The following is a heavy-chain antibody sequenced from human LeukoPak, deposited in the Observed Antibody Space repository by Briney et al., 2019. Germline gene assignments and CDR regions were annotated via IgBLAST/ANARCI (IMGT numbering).Heavy chain of an antibody. D-gene: IGHD2-15*01. CDR3: ARDPIDIVVVVVGFDP. CDR1: GFTVSSNY. Sequence: GGSLRLSCAASGFTVSSNYMAWVRQAPGKGLEWVSIIYSGSNTYYADSVKGRFTISRDNSKNTLYLQMNSLRAEDTAVYYCARDPIDIVVVVVGFDPWGQGTLXTVSS. V-gene: IGHV3-53*01. CDR2: IYSGSNT. J-gene: IGHJ5*02.